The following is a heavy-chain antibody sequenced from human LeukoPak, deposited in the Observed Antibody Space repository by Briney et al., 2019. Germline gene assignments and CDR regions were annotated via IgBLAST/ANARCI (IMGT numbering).Heavy chain of an antibody. D-gene: IGHD6-13*01. CDR2: INSDGTST. Sequence: GGSLRLSCAASGFTFSTYWMHWVRQVPGKGLVWVSRINSDGTSTNYADSVKGRFTISRDNSRSTLYVQMNSLRVEDTAVYYCAETSQYSSSWYGHFQHWGQGTLVTVSS. CDR1: GFTFSTYW. J-gene: IGHJ1*01. CDR3: AETSQYSSSWYGHFQH. V-gene: IGHV3-74*01.